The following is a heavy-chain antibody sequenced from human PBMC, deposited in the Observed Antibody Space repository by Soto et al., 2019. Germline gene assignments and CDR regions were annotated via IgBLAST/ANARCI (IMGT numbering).Heavy chain of an antibody. CDR3: ARGDDYGDYAVMDYYYGMDV. Sequence: QVQLVESGGGVVQPGRSLRLSCAASGFTFSSYAMHWVRQAPGKGLEWVAVISYDGSNKYYADSVKGRFTISRDNSKNPLYLQMNSLRAEDTAVYYCARGDDYGDYAVMDYYYGMDVWGQGTTVTVSS. CDR2: ISYDGSNK. V-gene: IGHV3-30-3*01. J-gene: IGHJ6*02. D-gene: IGHD4-17*01. CDR1: GFTFSSYA.